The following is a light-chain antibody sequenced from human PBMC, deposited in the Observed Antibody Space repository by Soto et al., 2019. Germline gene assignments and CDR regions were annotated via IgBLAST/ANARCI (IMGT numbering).Light chain of an antibody. V-gene: IGLV1-44*01. J-gene: IGLJ3*02. CDR3: AAWDNSLRNWV. CDR1: SSNIGTNT. Sequence: QSVLTQPPSASGTPGQRVTVSCSGSSSNIGTNTVNWYQQFPGTAPKLLIYSNNQRPSGVPDRFSGSKSGTSASLAVSVLRSADEADYYCAAWDNSLRNWVFGGGTKVTVL. CDR2: SNN.